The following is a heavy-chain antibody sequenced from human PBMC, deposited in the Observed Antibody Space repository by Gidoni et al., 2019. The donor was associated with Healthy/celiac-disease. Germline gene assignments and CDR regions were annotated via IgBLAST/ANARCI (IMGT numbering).Heavy chain of an antibody. CDR2: IWYDGSNK. Sequence: QVQLVESGGGVVQPGRSLRLYCAAAGCTFSRYGMPWVRQAPGKGLEWVAVIWYDGSNKYYADSVKGRFTISRDNSKNTLYLQMNSLRAEDTAVYYCAREGDMYYYDSSGYLSYWGQGTLVTVSS. J-gene: IGHJ4*02. V-gene: IGHV3-33*01. CDR3: AREGDMYYYDSSGYLSY. CDR1: GCTFSRYG. D-gene: IGHD3-22*01.